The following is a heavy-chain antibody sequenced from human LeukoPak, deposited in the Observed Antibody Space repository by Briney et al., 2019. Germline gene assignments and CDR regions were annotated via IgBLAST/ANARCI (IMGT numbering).Heavy chain of an antibody. CDR1: GGSISSGGYY. CDR2: IYHSGST. J-gene: IGHJ4*02. D-gene: IGHD3-16*02. Sequence: PSETLSLTCTVSGGSISSGGYYWSWIRQHPGKGLEWIGYIYHSGSTYYNPSLKSRVTISVDTSKNQFSLKLSSVTAADTAVYYCARQGNIAAAGDYVWGSYRYTGDYFDYWGQGTLVTVSS. CDR3: ARQGNIAAAGDYVWGSYRYTGDYFDY. V-gene: IGHV4-31*02.